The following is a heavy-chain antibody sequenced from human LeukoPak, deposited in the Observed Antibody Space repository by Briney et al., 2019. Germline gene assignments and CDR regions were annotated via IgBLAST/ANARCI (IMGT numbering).Heavy chain of an antibody. J-gene: IGHJ4*02. CDR3: AKRPDCSTTNCFRFEY. Sequence: GGSLRLSCAASGFTFSTYAMSWVRQAPGQGLEWVSSISGDGGSTYYAESVKGRFTVSRDNSKNTLYLQMNSLRAEDTAVYYCAKRPDCSTTNCFRFEYWGQGTLVTVSS. CDR2: ISGDGGST. D-gene: IGHD2-2*01. CDR1: GFTFSTYA. V-gene: IGHV3-23*01.